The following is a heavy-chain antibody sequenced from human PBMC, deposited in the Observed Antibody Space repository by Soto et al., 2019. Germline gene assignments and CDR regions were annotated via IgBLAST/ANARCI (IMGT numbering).Heavy chain of an antibody. V-gene: IGHV4-34*01. CDR1: GGSFSGYY. CDR3: AKMRGGSYYFYYYGMDV. CDR2: INHSGST. Sequence: SETLSLTCAVYGGSFSGYYWSWIRQPPGKGLEWIGEINHSGSTNYNPSLKSRVTISVDTSKNQFSLKLSSVTAADTAVYYCAKMRGGSYYFYYYGMDVWGQGTTVTVSS. J-gene: IGHJ6*02. D-gene: IGHD1-26*01.